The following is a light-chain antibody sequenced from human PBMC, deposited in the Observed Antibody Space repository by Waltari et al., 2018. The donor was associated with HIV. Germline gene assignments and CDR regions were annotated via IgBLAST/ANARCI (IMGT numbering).Light chain of an antibody. J-gene: IGLJ1*01. CDR1: SLSNYY. CDR3: NCRDSSGLYV. CDR2: GND. V-gene: IGLV3-19*01. Sequence: SSELTQDPAVSVALGQTVGITCQVDSLSNYYASWYQQKPGQAPVLVIYGNDNRPSGIPDRFSGSSSGNTASLTITGAQAEDEADYYCNCRDSSGLYVFGTGTKVTVL.